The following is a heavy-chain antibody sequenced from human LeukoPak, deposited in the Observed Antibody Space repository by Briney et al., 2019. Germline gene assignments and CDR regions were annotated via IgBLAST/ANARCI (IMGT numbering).Heavy chain of an antibody. CDR3: AREGSGYPY. CDR1: GYSFIGYY. Sequence: ASVKVSCKASGYSFIGYYMHWVRQAPGQGLEWMGWINPNSGGTNYAQKFQGRVIMTRDTSISTAYMEVSRLTSDDTAVFYCAREGSGYPYWGQGTLVTVSS. J-gene: IGHJ4*02. CDR2: INPNSGGT. D-gene: IGHD5-12*01. V-gene: IGHV1-2*02.